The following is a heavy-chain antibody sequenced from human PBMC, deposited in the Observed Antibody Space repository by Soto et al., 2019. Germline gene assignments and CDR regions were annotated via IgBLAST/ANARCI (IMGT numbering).Heavy chain of an antibody. Sequence: GGSLRLSCAASGFTFSIYSMNWVRQAPGKGLEWVSYISSSSSTIYYADSVKGRFTISRDNAKNSLYLQMNSLRDEDTAVYYCARDPLGYSYGYYYGMDVWGQGTTVTVSS. J-gene: IGHJ6*02. CDR3: ARDPLGYSYGYYYGMDV. CDR1: GFTFSIYS. V-gene: IGHV3-48*02. D-gene: IGHD5-18*01. CDR2: ISSSSSTI.